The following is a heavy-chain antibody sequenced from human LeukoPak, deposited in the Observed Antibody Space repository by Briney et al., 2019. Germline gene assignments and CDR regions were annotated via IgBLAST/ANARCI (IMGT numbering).Heavy chain of an antibody. V-gene: IGHV4-61*02. CDR1: GGSISSGSYY. D-gene: IGHD5-24*01. Sequence: PSETLSLTCTVSGGSISSGSYYWSWIRQPAGKGLEWIGRIYTSGSTNYNPSLKSRVTISVDTSKNQFPLKLSSVTAADTAVYYCAREMATIFYFDYWGQGTLVTVSS. CDR3: AREMATIFYFDY. CDR2: IYTSGST. J-gene: IGHJ4*02.